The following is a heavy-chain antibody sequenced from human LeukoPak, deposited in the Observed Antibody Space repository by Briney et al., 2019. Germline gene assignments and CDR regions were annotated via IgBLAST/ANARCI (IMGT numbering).Heavy chain of an antibody. CDR3: AAPNFWSGYYALGC. Sequence: QPGRSLRLSCAASGFTFSSYGMHWVRQAPGKGLEWVAVMSYDGSNKYYADSVKGRFTISRDNSKNTLYLQMNSLRAEDTAVYYCAAPNFWSGYYALGCWGQGTLVTVSS. V-gene: IGHV3-30*03. D-gene: IGHD3-3*01. CDR2: MSYDGSNK. CDR1: GFTFSSYG. J-gene: IGHJ4*02.